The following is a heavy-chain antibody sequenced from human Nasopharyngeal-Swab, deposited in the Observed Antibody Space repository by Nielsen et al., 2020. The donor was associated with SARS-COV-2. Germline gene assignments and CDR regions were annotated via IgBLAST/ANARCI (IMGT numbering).Heavy chain of an antibody. J-gene: IGHJ4*02. V-gene: IGHV1-3*01. Sequence: ASVKVSCKASGYTFTSYAMHWVRQAPGQRLEWMGWINAGNGNTKYSQKFQGRVTITRDTSASTAYMELSSLRSEDTAVYYCARDLWGTATTSVFDYWGQGTLVTVSS. CDR1: GYTFTSYA. D-gene: IGHD4-17*01. CDR3: ARDLWGTATTSVFDY. CDR2: INAGNGNT.